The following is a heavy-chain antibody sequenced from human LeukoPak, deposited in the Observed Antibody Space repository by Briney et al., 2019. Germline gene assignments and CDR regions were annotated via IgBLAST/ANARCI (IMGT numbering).Heavy chain of an antibody. CDR3: ARDGGNWNVDY. V-gene: IGHV1-46*01. J-gene: IGHJ4*02. D-gene: IGHD1-1*01. CDR2: INPSGGST. CDR1: GYTFTSYY. Sequence: ASVKVSCKASGYTFTSYYMHWVRQAPGQGLEWMAIINPSGGSTTYAQKFQGRATMTRDMSTSTVYMELSSLRSEDTAVYYCARDGGNWNVDYWGQGTLVTVSS.